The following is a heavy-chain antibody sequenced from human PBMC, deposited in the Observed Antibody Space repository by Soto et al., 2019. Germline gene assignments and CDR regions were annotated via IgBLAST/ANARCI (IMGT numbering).Heavy chain of an antibody. CDR3: ARRDRSGFSYWLDT. Sequence: LSLTCTVSGGSISDGYYWSWIRQHPGKGLEWIGSISDSGSTSYNPSLKSRLTISVDTSKNQFSLNLRSVTAADTAVYYCARRDRSGFSYWLDTWGQGTLVTVSS. V-gene: IGHV4-31*03. J-gene: IGHJ5*02. CDR1: GGSISDGYY. CDR2: ISDSGST. D-gene: IGHD3-22*01.